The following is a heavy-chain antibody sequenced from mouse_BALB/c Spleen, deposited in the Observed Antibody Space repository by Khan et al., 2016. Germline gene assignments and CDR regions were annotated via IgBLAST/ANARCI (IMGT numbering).Heavy chain of an antibody. CDR3: ARDRYDYFDY. V-gene: IGHV5-4*02. D-gene: IGHD2-14*01. Sequence: EVELVASGGGLVKPGGSLKLSCAASGFTFSDYYMYWVRQTPEKRLEWVATISAGGSYTYYPDSVKGRFTISRDNAKNNLYLQMSSLKSEDTAMYYCARDRYDYFDYWGQGTTLTVSS. CDR2: ISAGGSYT. J-gene: IGHJ2*01. CDR1: GFTFSDYY.